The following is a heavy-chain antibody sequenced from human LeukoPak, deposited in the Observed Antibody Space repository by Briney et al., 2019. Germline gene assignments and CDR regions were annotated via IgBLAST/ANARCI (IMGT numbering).Heavy chain of an antibody. J-gene: IGHJ4*02. CDR2: ISWNSGSI. CDR3: AKGTLLYGSGSYFDY. V-gene: IGHV3-9*03. D-gene: IGHD3-10*01. CDR1: GFTFADYA. Sequence: GGSLRLSCAASGFTFADYAMHWVRQAPGKGLEWVSGISWNSGSIGYADSVKGRFTISRDNAKNSLYLQMNSLRAEDMALYYCAKGTLLYGSGSYFDYWGQGTLVTVSS.